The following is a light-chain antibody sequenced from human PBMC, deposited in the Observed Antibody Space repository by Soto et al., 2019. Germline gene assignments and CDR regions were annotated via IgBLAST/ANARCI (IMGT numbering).Light chain of an antibody. CDR1: QSVSSN. CDR3: QQYNNWPPIT. Sequence: EIVLTQSPATLCLSPGERATLSCRASQSVSSNLAWYQQKPGQAPRLLTYGASTRATGIPARCSGSGSGTEFTLPISSLQYEDFAVYYCQQYNNWPPITFGQGTRLEIK. J-gene: IGKJ5*01. V-gene: IGKV3-15*01. CDR2: GAS.